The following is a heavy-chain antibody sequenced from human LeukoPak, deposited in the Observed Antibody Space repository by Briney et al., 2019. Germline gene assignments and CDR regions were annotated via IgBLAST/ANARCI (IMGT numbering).Heavy chain of an antibody. CDR3: ARELERWLQSPGAFGI. CDR2: INPNSGGT. D-gene: IGHD5-24*01. J-gene: IGHJ3*02. CDR1: GYTFTGYY. V-gene: IGHV1-2*02. Sequence: GASVKVSCKASGYTFTGYYMHWVRQAPGQGLEWMGWINPNSGGTNYAQKFQGRVTMTRDTSISTAYMELSRLRSDDTAVYYCARELERWLQSPGAFGIWGQGTMVTVSS.